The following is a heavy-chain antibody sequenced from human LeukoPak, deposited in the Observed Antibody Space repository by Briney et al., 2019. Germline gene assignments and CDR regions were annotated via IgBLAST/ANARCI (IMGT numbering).Heavy chain of an antibody. CDR1: GYTFTRYY. CDR2: INPSGDST. J-gene: IGHJ4*02. Sequence: GASVKVSCKASGYTFTRYYIHWVRQAPGQGLEWMGTINPSGDSTSYAQKFQGRGTMTRDTSTSKVYMELSSLRSEDTAVYYCARAAGYGGNSDYWGQGTLVTVSS. CDR3: ARAAGYGGNSDY. V-gene: IGHV1-46*01. D-gene: IGHD4-23*01.